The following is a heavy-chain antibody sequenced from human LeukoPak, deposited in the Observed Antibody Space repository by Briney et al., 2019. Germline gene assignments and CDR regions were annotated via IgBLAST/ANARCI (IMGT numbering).Heavy chain of an antibody. Sequence: HPGGSLRLSCAASGITFSSYGMSWVRQAPGKGLEWVSAISGSGDNTYYADSVKGRFTVSRDNSKNTLYVQMKSLRAEDTAVYYCAKDFVVVPGNVNYFDYWGQGTLVTVSS. CDR2: ISGSGDNT. CDR1: GITFSSYG. D-gene: IGHD2-21*02. V-gene: IGHV3-23*01. J-gene: IGHJ4*02. CDR3: AKDFVVVPGNVNYFDY.